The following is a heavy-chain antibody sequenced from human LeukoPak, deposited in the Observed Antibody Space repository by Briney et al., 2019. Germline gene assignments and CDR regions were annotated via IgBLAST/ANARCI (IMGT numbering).Heavy chain of an antibody. D-gene: IGHD1-26*01. V-gene: IGHV1-69*05. CDR3: AREFSWVYFDY. CDR2: IIPIFGTA. CDR1: GGTFTSYA. J-gene: IGHJ4*02. Sequence: ASVKVSCKASGGTFTSYAISWVRQAPGQGLEWVGRIIPIFGTANYAQKFQSRVTITTDESTSTAYMELSSLRSEDTAVYYCAREFSWVYFDYWGQGTLVTVSS.